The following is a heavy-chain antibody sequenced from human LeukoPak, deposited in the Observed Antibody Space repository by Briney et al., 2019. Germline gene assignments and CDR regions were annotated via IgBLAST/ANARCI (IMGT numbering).Heavy chain of an antibody. CDR1: GFTFSSYE. CDR2: ISSSGSTI. V-gene: IGHV3-48*03. Sequence: QPGGSLRLSCAASGFTFSSYEMNWVRQAPGKGLEWVSYISSSGSTIYYADSVKGRFTISRDNSKNTLYLQMNSLRVEDTAVYYCAKDWGYTTMVSYYFDYWGQGALVTVSS. D-gene: IGHD5-18*01. CDR3: AKDWGYTTMVSYYFDY. J-gene: IGHJ4*02.